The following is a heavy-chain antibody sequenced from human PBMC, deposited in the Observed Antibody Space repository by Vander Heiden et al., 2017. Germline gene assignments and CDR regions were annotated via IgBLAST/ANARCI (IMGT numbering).Heavy chain of an antibody. CDR2: ISWNSGSI. Sequence: EVQLVESGGGLVQPGRSLRLSCAASGFTFDDYAMHWVRQAPGKGLEWVSGISWNSGSIGYADSVKGRFTISRDNAKNSLYLQMNSLRAEDTALYYCAKGAQVRVGAHFDYWGQGTLVTVSS. D-gene: IGHD1-26*01. CDR3: AKGAQVRVGAHFDY. CDR1: GFTFDDYA. J-gene: IGHJ4*02. V-gene: IGHV3-9*01.